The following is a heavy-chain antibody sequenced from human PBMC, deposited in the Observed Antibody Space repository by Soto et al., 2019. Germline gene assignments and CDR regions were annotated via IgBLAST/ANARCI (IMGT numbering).Heavy chain of an antibody. D-gene: IGHD2-2*01. V-gene: IGHV4-34*01. CDR1: GGSFSGYY. J-gene: IGHJ6*03. Sequence: QVQLQQWGAGLLTPSETLSLTCAVYGGSFSGYYWSWIRQPPGKGLEWIGEIDHSGSTNYNPSLKSRVTISVDTSNNQFSLKLSSVTAADTAMYYCARGGSSTSCYACCYYMDVWGKGTTVTVSS. CDR3: ARGGSSTSCYACCYYMDV. CDR2: IDHSGST.